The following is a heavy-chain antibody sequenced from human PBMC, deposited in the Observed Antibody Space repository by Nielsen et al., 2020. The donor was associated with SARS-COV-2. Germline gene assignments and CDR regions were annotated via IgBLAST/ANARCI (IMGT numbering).Heavy chain of an antibody. CDR1: GFTFSSYA. D-gene: IGHD3-10*01. Sequence: GGSLRLSCAASGFTFSSYAMHWVRQAPGKGLEWVAVISYDGSNKYYADSVKSRFTISRDNSKNTLYLQMNSLRAEDTAVYYCAREPRLIGALDYWGQGTLVTVSS. CDR3: AREPRLIGALDY. V-gene: IGHV3-30-3*01. CDR2: ISYDGSNK. J-gene: IGHJ4*02.